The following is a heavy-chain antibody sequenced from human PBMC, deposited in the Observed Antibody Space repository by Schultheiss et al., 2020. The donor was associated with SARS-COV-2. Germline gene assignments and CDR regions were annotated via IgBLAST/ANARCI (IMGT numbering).Heavy chain of an antibody. J-gene: IGHJ1*01. D-gene: IGHD2-15*01. Sequence: SQTLSLTCTVSGASISGYHWSWMRQPPGKGLEWVGHVFFTGSTDHNPSLKSRVTISVDTSKNQFSLKLSSVTAADTAVYYCARGSNAGYCSGGSCYSGEYFQHWGQGTLVTVSS. CDR3: ARGSNAGYCSGGSCYSGEYFQH. CDR2: VFFTGST. CDR1: GASISGYH. V-gene: IGHV4-59*01.